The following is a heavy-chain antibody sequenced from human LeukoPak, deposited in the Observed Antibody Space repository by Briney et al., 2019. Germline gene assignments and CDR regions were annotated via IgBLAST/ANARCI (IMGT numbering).Heavy chain of an antibody. CDR2: LFTSGNT. Sequence: PSQTLSLTCTVPGGSISSDSYSWSWIRQPAGKELEFIGRLFTSGNTNYSPSLKSRVTISLDTSKNQFSLMLRSVTAADTAVYYCAGSVVRGVIDYWGQGTLVTVSS. CDR3: AGSVVRGVIDY. D-gene: IGHD3-10*01. V-gene: IGHV4-61*02. CDR1: GGSISSDSYS. J-gene: IGHJ4*02.